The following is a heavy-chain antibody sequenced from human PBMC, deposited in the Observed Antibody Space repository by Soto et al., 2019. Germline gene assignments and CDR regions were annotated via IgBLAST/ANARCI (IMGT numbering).Heavy chain of an antibody. CDR2: ISSSGTGT. Sequence: GGSLRLSCAASGFTFSSYEMHWVRQAPGKGLEWISYISSSGTGTYYADSVRGRFTMSRDKTKNSVSLQMYSLRAEDKAIYYCVRALHEPLAADALREANWGQGTQVTVSS. D-gene: IGHD4-17*01. J-gene: IGHJ4*02. V-gene: IGHV3-48*03. CDR1: GFTFSSYE. CDR3: VRALHEPLAADALREAN.